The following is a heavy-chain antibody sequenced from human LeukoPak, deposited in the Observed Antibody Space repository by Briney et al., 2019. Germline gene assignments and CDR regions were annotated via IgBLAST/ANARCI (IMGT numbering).Heavy chain of an antibody. Sequence: PGGSLRLSCAASGFTFGSYAMSWVRQAPGKGLEWVSFISSARNAVYHSDSLKGRFIISRDNPKNSLFLQMNSLRSEDTAVYYCARDNPETYDFCSGILAGDWYFDLWGRGTLVTVSS. V-gene: IGHV3-48*01. CDR2: ISSARNAV. CDR1: GFTFGSYA. J-gene: IGHJ2*01. CDR3: ARDNPETYDFCSGILAGDWYFDL. D-gene: IGHD3-3*01.